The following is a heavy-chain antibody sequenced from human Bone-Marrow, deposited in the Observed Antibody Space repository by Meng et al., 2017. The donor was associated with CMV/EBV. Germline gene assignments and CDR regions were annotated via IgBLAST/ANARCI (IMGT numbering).Heavy chain of an antibody. CDR3: ARDGIAAAAYWYFDL. CDR2: ISWNSGSI. CDR1: GFTFDDYA. Sequence: SLKISCAASGFTFDDYAMHWVRQAPGKGLEWVSGISWNSGSIGYADSVKGRFTISRDNSKNTLYLQMNSLRAEDTAVYYCARDGIAAAAYWYFDLWGRGTRVTFYS. J-gene: IGHJ2*01. V-gene: IGHV3-9*01. D-gene: IGHD6-13*01.